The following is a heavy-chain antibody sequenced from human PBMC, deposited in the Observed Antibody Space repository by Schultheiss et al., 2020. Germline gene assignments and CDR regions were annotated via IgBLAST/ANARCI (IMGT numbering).Heavy chain of an antibody. D-gene: IGHD7-27*01. CDR2: INPNSGDT. J-gene: IGHJ4*02. CDR3: SSAPLGKVSNY. V-gene: IGHV1-2*04. CDR1: GYTFTDYY. Sequence: ASVKVSCKASGYTFTDYYIHWVRQAPGQGLEWMAWINPNSGDTNYAQKFQGWVTLTRDTSISTAYIELSSLKSDDTAVYYCSSAPLGKVSNYWGQGTLVTVSS.